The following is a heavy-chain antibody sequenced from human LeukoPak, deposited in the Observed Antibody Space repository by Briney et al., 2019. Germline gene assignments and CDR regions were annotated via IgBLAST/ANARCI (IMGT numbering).Heavy chain of an antibody. Sequence: GGSLRLSCAASGFTFSTYWMSWVRQTPGRGLEWVATIKLDRSEKYYVDSVKGRFTISRDNAKKSLYLQMNSLRADDTAVYYCARDRSDILTGYNDAFDIWGHGTKVTVSS. CDR2: IKLDRSEK. V-gene: IGHV3-7*01. CDR1: GFTFSTYW. CDR3: ARDRSDILTGYNDAFDI. D-gene: IGHD3-9*01. J-gene: IGHJ3*02.